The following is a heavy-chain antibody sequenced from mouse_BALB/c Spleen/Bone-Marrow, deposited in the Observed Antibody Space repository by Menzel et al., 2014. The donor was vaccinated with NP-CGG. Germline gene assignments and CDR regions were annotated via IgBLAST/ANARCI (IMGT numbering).Heavy chain of an antibody. J-gene: IGHJ1*01. Sequence: EMQLVESGGGLVQPGGSLKLSCVASGFTFSSYGMSWVRQTPDKRLELVATINNNGGSTYYPDSVKGQFTISGDNAKNTLYLQMSSLKSEDTAMYYCARVYGWYFDVWGAGTTVTVSS. CDR3: ARVYGWYFDV. CDR1: GFTFSSYG. CDR2: INNNGGST. V-gene: IGHV5-6-3*01. D-gene: IGHD1-1*01.